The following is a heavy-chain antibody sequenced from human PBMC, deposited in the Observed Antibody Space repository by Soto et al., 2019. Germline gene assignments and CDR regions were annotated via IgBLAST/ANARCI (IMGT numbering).Heavy chain of an antibody. CDR2: INPATGAA. J-gene: IGHJ3*02. CDR1: GYPVTAYY. D-gene: IGHD3-3*01. CDR3: ARGGGVGVAGSAAFDM. Sequence: QLHLVQSGAVVKKSGASVTVSCSASGYPVTAYYMHWVRQAPGRGLEWMGGINPATGAAKYTQTFQGRVTMTRDTSTSTVFMELGGLTSEDTAGFYCARGGGVGVAGSAAFDMWGQGTLVTVSS. V-gene: IGHV1-2*02.